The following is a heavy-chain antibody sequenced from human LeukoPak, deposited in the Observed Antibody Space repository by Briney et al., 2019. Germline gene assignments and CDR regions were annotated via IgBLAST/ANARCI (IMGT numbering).Heavy chain of an antibody. D-gene: IGHD3-22*01. CDR2: IYHSGST. J-gene: IGHJ3*02. CDR3: AREIVAGAFDI. V-gene: IGHV4-38-2*02. CDR1: GYSISSGYY. Sequence: SETLSLTCAVSGYSISSGYYWGWIRQPPGKGLEWIGSIYHSGSTYYNPSLKSRVTISVDTSKNQFSLKLSSVTAADTAVYYCAREIVAGAFDIWGQGTMVTVPS.